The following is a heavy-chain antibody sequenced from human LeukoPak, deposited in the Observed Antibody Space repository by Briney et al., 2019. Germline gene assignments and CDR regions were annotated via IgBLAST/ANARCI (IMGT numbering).Heavy chain of an antibody. CDR1: GYTFTGYY. Sequence: GASAKVSCKASGYTFTGYYMHWVRQAPGQGLEWMGWINPNSGGTNYAQKFQGRVTMTRDTSISTAYMELSRLRSDDTAVYYCARMGSYGDEKEGYYYYGMDVWGQGTTVTVSS. D-gene: IGHD4-17*01. CDR3: ARMGSYGDEKEGYYYYGMDV. J-gene: IGHJ6*02. CDR2: INPNSGGT. V-gene: IGHV1-2*02.